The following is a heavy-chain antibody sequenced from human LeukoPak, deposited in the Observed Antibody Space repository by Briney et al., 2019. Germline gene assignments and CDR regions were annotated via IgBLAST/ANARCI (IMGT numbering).Heavy chain of an antibody. V-gene: IGHV3-33*01. CDR3: ARSYSSGWYGRPGDYYYGMDV. CDR1: GFTFSGYG. CDR2: IWYDGSND. J-gene: IGHJ6*02. D-gene: IGHD6-19*01. Sequence: PGRSLRLSCAASGFTFSGYGMHWVRQAPGKGLEWVAVIWYDGSNDDYADSVKGRFTISRDNSKSTLYLQMNSLRSEDTAVYYCARSYSSGWYGRPGDYYYGMDVWGQGTTVTVSS.